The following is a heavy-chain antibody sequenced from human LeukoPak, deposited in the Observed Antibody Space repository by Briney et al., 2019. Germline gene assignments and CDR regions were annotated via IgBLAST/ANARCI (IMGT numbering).Heavy chain of an antibody. CDR2: IRSKAYGGTT. J-gene: IGHJ6*02. V-gene: IGHV3-49*04. D-gene: IGHD3-10*01. Sequence: GGSLRLSCTASGFTFGDYAMSWVRQAPGKGLEWVGFIRSKAYGGTTEYAASVKGRFTISRDDSKSIAYLQMNSLKTEDTAVYYCTRESMVRGVRLGEKYYYYGMDVWGQGTTVTVSS. CDR1: GFTFGDYA. CDR3: TRESMVRGVRLGEKYYYYGMDV.